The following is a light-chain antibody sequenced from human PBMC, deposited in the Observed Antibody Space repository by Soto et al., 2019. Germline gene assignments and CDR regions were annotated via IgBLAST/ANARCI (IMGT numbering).Light chain of an antibody. V-gene: IGKV1-5*03. CDR3: QQYTLYWT. CDR2: ETS. J-gene: IGKJ1*01. CDR1: QSVSRW. Sequence: DIQMTQSPSTLSASVGDRVTITCRASQSVSRWVAWFQQKPGKPPKLLIYETSILENGFPSRFSGSGSGTEYTLTISSLQPDDFATYYCQQYTLYWTFRQGTKVEIK.